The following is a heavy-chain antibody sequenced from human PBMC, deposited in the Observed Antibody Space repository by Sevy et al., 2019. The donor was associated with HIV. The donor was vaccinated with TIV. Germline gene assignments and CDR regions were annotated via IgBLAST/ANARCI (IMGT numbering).Heavy chain of an antibody. CDR1: GYIFNDYY. CDR2: ISLNNGCI. CDR3: AGHFVVAGEYFQH. J-gene: IGHJ1*01. V-gene: IGHV1-2*02. D-gene: IGHD2-15*01. Sequence: ASVKVACKASGYIFNDYYLHWVRQAPGQGLAWMGWISLNNGCIDVAQNFQGRVSMTRDTSTITVYMDLTSGKSDDTALYYWAGHFVVAGEYFQHWGQGTLVTVSS.